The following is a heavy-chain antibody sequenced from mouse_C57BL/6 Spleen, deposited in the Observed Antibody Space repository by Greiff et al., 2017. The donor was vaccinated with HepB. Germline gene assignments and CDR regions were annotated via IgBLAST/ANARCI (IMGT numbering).Heavy chain of an antibody. CDR3: ARPIYYGNYSYWYFDV. CDR2: IYPGDGDT. J-gene: IGHJ1*03. V-gene: IGHV1-82*01. Sequence: VHLVESGPELVKPGASVKISCKASGYAFSSSWMNWVKQRPGKGLEWIGRIYPGDGDTNYNGKFKGKATLTADKSSSTAYMQLSSLTSEDSAVYFCARPIYYGNYSYWYFDVWGTGTTVTVSS. D-gene: IGHD2-1*01. CDR1: GYAFSSSW.